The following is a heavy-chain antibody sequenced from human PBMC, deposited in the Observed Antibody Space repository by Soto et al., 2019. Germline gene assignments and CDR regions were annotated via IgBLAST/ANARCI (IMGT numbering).Heavy chain of an antibody. J-gene: IGHJ4*02. D-gene: IGHD3-16*01. CDR1: GYTFTHYD. V-gene: IGHV1-8*01. CDR2: MNPNTGNT. Sequence: QVQLVQSGADMKKPGASVKVSCKASGYTFTHYDINWVRQATGQGLEWMGWMNPNTGNTGFAQKFQDRVTMTRNTSISTAYMELSILRSEDTAHYFCARGGWGPPLDFWGQGTPVTVSS. CDR3: ARGGWGPPLDF.